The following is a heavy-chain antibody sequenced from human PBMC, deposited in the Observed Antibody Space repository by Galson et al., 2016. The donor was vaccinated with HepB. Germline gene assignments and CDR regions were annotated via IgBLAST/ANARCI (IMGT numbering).Heavy chain of an antibody. CDR3: ARQYWGGPSDY. CDR1: GASITSSDW. J-gene: IGHJ4*02. D-gene: IGHD2/OR15-2a*01. CDR2: IFHSGRV. Sequence: ETLSLTCAVSGASITSSDWWSWVRQPPGQGLDWIGQIFHSGRVNYTPSLASRVTISIDTSKNHFSLRLTSVTDADTALYYCARQYWGGPSDYWGQGTLVIVSS. V-gene: IGHV4-4*02.